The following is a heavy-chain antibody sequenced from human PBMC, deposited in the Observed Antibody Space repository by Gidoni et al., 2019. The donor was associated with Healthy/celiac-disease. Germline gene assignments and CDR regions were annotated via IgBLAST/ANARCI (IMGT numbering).Heavy chain of an antibody. Sequence: QVQLVQSGAEVKKPGASVKVSCKASGYTFTGYYMHWGRQAPGQGLEWMGWIHPNSGGTNYAQKFQGRVTMTRDTSISTAYMELSRLRSDDTAVYYCARPRVYCSSTSCSYYYYGMDVWGQGTTVTVSS. CDR1: GYTFTGYY. CDR2: IHPNSGGT. CDR3: ARPRVYCSSTSCSYYYYGMDV. D-gene: IGHD2-2*01. V-gene: IGHV1-2*02. J-gene: IGHJ6*02.